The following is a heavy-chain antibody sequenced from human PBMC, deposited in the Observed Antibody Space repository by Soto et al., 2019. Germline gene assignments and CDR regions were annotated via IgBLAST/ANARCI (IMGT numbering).Heavy chain of an antibody. J-gene: IGHJ4*02. CDR1: EGTFNSYA. Sequence: QAQVVQSGAEVRKPGSSVKLSCKASEGTFNSYAIAWVRQAPIQGLEWMGGIIPYYNTLNYAQKFQDRVTITANDSTNTVYMELSSLRSDDTAVYFCASGASRWYPYFFDSCAQGTLVTVSS. CDR3: ASGASRWYPYFFDS. CDR2: IIPYYNTL. V-gene: IGHV1-69*01. D-gene: IGHD6-13*01.